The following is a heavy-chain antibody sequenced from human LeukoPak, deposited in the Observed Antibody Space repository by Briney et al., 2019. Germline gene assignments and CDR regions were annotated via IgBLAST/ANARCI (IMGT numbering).Heavy chain of an antibody. V-gene: IGHV3-9*01. CDR2: ISWNSGSI. J-gene: IGHJ6*02. CDR3: AKDTWDGARYYGMDV. CDR1: GFTFDDYA. D-gene: IGHD1-26*01. Sequence: GGSLRLSCAASGFTFDDYAMHWVRQAPGEGLEWVSGISWNSGSIGYADSVKGRFTISRDNAKNSLYLQMNSLRAEDTALYYCAKDTWDGARYYGMDVWGQGTTVTVSS.